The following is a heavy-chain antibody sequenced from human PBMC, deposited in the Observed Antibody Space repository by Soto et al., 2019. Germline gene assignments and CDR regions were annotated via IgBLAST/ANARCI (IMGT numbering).Heavy chain of an antibody. Sequence: QVQLVESGGGVVQPGRSLRLSCAASGFTFSSYAMHWVRQAPGKGLEWVAVISYDGSNKYYADSVKGRFTISRDNSKNTLYLQMNSLRAEDTAVYYCARVPQREPFDYWGQGTLVTVSS. J-gene: IGHJ4*02. CDR2: ISYDGSNK. D-gene: IGHD1-1*01. CDR3: ARVPQREPFDY. CDR1: GFTFSSYA. V-gene: IGHV3-30-3*01.